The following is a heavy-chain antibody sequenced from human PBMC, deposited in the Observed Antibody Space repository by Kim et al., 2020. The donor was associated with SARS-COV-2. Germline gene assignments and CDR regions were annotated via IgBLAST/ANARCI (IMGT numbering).Heavy chain of an antibody. Sequence: SETLSLTCTVSGGSISSYYWSWIRQPPGKGLEWIGYIYYSGSTNYNPSLKSRVTISVDTSKNQFSLKLSSVTAADTAVYYCARARIAVAGTSDYYYGMDVWGQGTTVTVSS. CDR3: ARARIAVAGTSDYYYGMDV. CDR1: GGSISSYY. J-gene: IGHJ6*02. CDR2: IYYSGST. D-gene: IGHD6-19*01. V-gene: IGHV4-59*13.